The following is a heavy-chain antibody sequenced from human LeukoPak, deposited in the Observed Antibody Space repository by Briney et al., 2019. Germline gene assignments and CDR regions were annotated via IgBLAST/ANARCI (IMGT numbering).Heavy chain of an antibody. D-gene: IGHD2-21*01. CDR3: VRLIHCGRNNCYFDY. CDR1: GDSISSSAYY. V-gene: IGHV4-39*01. CDR2: VYYSGKT. J-gene: IGHJ4*02. Sequence: NTSETLSLTCSVSGDSISSSAYYWGWIRQPPGQGLEWLGRVYYSGKTYYNPSLNGRVTISVDTSKNQFSLKVSSVTAADTAVHYCVRLIHCGRNNCYFDYWGPGTVVTVSS.